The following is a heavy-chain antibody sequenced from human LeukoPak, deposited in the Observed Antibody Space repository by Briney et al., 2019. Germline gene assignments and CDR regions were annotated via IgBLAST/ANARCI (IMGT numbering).Heavy chain of an antibody. CDR1: GGTFSSYA. V-gene: IGHV1-69*13. Sequence: ASVKVSCKASGGTFSSYAISWVRQAPGQGLEWMGGIIPIFGTANYAQKFQGRVTITADESTSTAYMELSSLRSEDTAVYYCARDLPALGYGGNSDAFDIWGQGTMVTVSS. CDR3: ARDLPALGYGGNSDAFDI. J-gene: IGHJ3*02. D-gene: IGHD4-23*01. CDR2: IIPIFGTA.